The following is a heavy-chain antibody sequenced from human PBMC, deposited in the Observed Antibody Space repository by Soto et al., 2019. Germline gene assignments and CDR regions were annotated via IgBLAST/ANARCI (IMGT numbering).Heavy chain of an antibody. D-gene: IGHD2-2*01. Sequence: PSETLSLTCTVSGGSISSSSYYWGWIRQPPGKGLEWVGSIYYSGSTYYNPSLKSRVTISVDTSKNQFSLKLSSVTAADTAVYYCATFPRGYCSSTSCYNWFDPWGQGTLVTVSS. CDR1: GGSISSSSYY. J-gene: IGHJ5*02. CDR2: IYYSGST. V-gene: IGHV4-39*01. CDR3: ATFPRGYCSSTSCYNWFDP.